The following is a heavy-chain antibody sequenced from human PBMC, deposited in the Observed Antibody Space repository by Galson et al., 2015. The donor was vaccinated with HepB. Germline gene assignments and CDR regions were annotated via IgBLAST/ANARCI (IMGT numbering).Heavy chain of an antibody. Sequence: SLRLSCAASGFTFSSYSMNWVRQAPGKGLEWVSYISSSHNTIYYADSVKGRFTISRDNAKNSLYLQMNSLKDEDTAVYYCAREPTRDWGIDHWGQGTLVTVSS. J-gene: IGHJ4*02. V-gene: IGHV3-48*02. CDR2: ISSSHNTI. D-gene: IGHD2-21*02. CDR1: GFTFSSYS. CDR3: AREPTRDWGIDH.